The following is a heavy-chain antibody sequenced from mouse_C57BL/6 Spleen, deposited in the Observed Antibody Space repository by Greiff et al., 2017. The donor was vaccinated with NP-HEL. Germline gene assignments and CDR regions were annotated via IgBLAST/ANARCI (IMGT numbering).Heavy chain of an antibody. J-gene: IGHJ4*01. CDR2: IYPRSGNT. Sequence: VQLQQSGAELARPGASVKLSCKASGYTFTSYGISWVKQRTGQGLEWIGEIYPRSGNTYYNEKFKGKATLTADKSSSTAYMELRNLPSRDSAVYFCAREGITTVVGAMDYWGQGTSVTVSS. CDR1: GYTFTSYG. CDR3: AREGITTVVGAMDY. D-gene: IGHD1-1*01. V-gene: IGHV1-81*01.